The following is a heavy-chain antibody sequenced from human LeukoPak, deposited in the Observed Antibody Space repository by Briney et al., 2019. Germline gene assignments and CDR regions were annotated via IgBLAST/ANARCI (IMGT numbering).Heavy chain of an antibody. CDR2: MNPDSGNR. V-gene: IGHV1-8*01. CDR3: ARDRVVVVPAASLWSYYYGMDV. CDR1: GYTFTNYD. D-gene: IGHD2-2*01. J-gene: IGHJ6*02. Sequence: ASVKVSCKTSGYTFTNYDINWVRQATGQGLEWLGWMNPDSGNRGYAPNFQGRLTITRDTSASTAYMELSSLRSEDTAVYHCARDRVVVVPAASLWSYYYGMDVWGQGTTVTVSS.